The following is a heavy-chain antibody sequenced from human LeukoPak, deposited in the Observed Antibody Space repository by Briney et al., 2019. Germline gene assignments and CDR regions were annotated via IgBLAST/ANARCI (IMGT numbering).Heavy chain of an antibody. J-gene: IGHJ4*02. CDR1: GFTFSSYW. CDR2: IKQDGSEM. V-gene: IGHV3-7*03. D-gene: IGHD3-10*01. Sequence: GGSLRLSCADSGFTFSSYWMTWVRQAPGKGLEWVANIKQDGSEMFYVDSVKGRFTISRDNAKNSLFLQMNSLRAEDTAVYYCARVLRVHFDYWGQGTLVTVSS. CDR3: ARVLRVHFDY.